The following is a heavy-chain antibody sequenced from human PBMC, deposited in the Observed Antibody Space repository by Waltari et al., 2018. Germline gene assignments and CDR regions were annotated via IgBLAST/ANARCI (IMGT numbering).Heavy chain of an antibody. D-gene: IGHD2-15*01. J-gene: IGHJ4*02. CDR1: GGSIDSTYNY. V-gene: IGHV4-39*01. CDR3: VQLPGY. CDR2: HYYSGST. Sequence: QVQLQESGPGLVKPSETLSLTCTVSGGSIDSTYNYWGWIREPPGKGLEGIGSHYYSGSTHYNPSLKSRGTISVDTSKNPFSLKLTSVTAADTAVYYCVQLPGYWGQGILVTVSS.